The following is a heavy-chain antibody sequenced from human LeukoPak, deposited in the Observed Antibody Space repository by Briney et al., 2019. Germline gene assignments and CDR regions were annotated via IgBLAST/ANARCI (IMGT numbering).Heavy chain of an antibody. D-gene: IGHD2-2*01. V-gene: IGHV1-18*01. J-gene: IGHJ6*03. Sequence: GASVKVSCKASGYTFTSYGISWVRQAPGQGLEWMGWISAYNGNTNYAQKLQGRVTMTTDTPTSTAYMELRSLRSDDTAVYYCARGTGTSHYYYYYYMDVWGKGTTVTVSS. CDR3: ARGTGTSHYYYYYYMDV. CDR1: GYTFTSYG. CDR2: ISAYNGNT.